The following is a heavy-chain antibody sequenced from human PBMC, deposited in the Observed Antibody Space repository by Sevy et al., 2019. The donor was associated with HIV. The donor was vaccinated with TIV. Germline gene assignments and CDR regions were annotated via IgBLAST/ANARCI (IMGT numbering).Heavy chain of an antibody. CDR1: GYRFTNYW. CDR2: IYPGDSDT. D-gene: IGHD5-12*01. Sequence: GESLKISCKGSGYRFTNYWLGWVRQMPGKGLEWIGMIYPGDSDTSYSPSFQGQVSISADKSISTAYLQWTSLKASDTAMYYCARVIVATTYPIRVHESDIWGQGTMVTVSS. CDR3: ARVIVATTYPIRVHESDI. V-gene: IGHV5-51*01. J-gene: IGHJ3*02.